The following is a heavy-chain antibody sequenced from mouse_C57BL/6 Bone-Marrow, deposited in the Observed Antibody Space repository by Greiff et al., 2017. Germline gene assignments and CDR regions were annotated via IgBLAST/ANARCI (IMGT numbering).Heavy chain of an antibody. V-gene: IGHV5-6*01. Sequence: EVKLMESGGDLVKPGGSLKLSCAASGFTFSSYGMSWVRQTPDKRLEWVATISSGGSYTYYPASVKGRFPISRDNAKNPLYLQMRSLKSEDTAMYYCARDYYGSSYPYWYFDVWGTGTTVTVSS. CDR1: GFTFSSYG. D-gene: IGHD1-1*01. J-gene: IGHJ1*03. CDR3: ARDYYGSSYPYWYFDV. CDR2: ISSGGSYT.